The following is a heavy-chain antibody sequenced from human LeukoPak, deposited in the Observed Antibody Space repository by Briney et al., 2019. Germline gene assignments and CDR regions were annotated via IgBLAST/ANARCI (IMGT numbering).Heavy chain of an antibody. CDR1: GGTFSSYA. D-gene: IGHD3-22*01. J-gene: IGHJ4*01. CDR3: ASLYDSSGDIPY. CDR2: IIPIFGTA. Sequence: PVASVKVSCKASGGTFSSYAISWVRQAPGQGLEWMGGIIPIFGTANYAQKFQGRVTITADESTSTAYMELSSLRSEDTAVYYCASLYDSSGDIPYWGQGTLVTVSS. V-gene: IGHV1-69*13.